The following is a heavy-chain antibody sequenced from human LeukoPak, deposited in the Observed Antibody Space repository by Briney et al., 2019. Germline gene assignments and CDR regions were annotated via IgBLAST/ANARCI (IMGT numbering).Heavy chain of an antibody. J-gene: IGHJ4*02. CDR1: GGSISSGGYY. V-gene: IGHV4-39*07. D-gene: IGHD6-13*01. Sequence: PSETLSLTCTVSGGSISSGGYYWNWIRQPPGKGLEWIGEIYHSGSTNYNPSLKSRVTISVDKSKNQFSLKLSSVTAADTAVYYCARLVPTTGWAAAGTQVDYWGQGTLVTVSS. CDR2: IYHSGST. CDR3: ARLVPTTGWAAAGTQVDY.